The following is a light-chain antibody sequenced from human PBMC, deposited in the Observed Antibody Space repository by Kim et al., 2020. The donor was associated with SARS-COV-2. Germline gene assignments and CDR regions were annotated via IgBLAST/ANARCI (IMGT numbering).Light chain of an antibody. Sequence: EVVLTQSPATLSLSPGERAPLSCRPSQSVNNYLAWYQQKPGQAPRLLLYDVSNRATGIPARFSGSGSGTDFTLTISSLEPEDSAVYYCQHRKTWPVTFGGGTKVDIK. CDR2: DVS. CDR1: QSVNNY. J-gene: IGKJ4*01. V-gene: IGKV3-11*01. CDR3: QHRKTWPVT.